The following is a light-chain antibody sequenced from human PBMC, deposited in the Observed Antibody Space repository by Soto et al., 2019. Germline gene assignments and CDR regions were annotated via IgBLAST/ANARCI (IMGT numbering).Light chain of an antibody. CDR3: ASFTPSNTWV. CDR1: SRDIGHYNY. V-gene: IGLV2-14*01. J-gene: IGLJ3*02. CDR2: EVT. Sequence: QSVLTQPASVSGSPGQSITISCTGTSRDIGHYNYVSWFQQHPGKAPKLMIYEVTKRPSGVSNRLSGSKSGNTASLTISGLQTEDEADYYCASFTPSNTWVFGGGTQLTVL.